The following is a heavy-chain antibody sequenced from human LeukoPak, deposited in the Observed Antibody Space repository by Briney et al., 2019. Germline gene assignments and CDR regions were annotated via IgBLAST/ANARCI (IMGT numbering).Heavy chain of an antibody. CDR1: GFTFSSYA. Sequence: GGSLRLSCAASGFTFSSYAMSWVRQDPGKGLEWVSTIRGTGGYKHNADSVKGRFTISRDNSKNTLYLQMNSLRAEDTAVYYCAKILDHSAYNFQVYWGQGTLVTVSS. V-gene: IGHV3-23*01. CDR3: AKILDHSAYNFQVY. J-gene: IGHJ4*02. D-gene: IGHD5-12*01. CDR2: IRGTGGYK.